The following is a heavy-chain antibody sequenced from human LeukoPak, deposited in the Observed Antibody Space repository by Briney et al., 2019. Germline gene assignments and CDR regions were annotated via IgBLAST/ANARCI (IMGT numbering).Heavy chain of an antibody. CDR1: GFSLSRNA. D-gene: IGHD2-2*01. J-gene: IGHJ4*02. Sequence: GGSLRLSCAVSGFSLSRNAMCWVRQAPGKGLEWASAISLNGDSTYYADSVQGRFTISRDTSKNTLFLQMDTLRVEDTATYYCAKEEVPNDYWGQGTLVTVSS. V-gene: IGHV3-23*01. CDR2: ISLNGDST. CDR3: AKEEVPNDY.